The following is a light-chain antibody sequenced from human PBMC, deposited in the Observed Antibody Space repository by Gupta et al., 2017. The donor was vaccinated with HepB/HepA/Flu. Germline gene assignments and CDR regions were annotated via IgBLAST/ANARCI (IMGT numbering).Light chain of an antibody. V-gene: IGKV1-5*03. Sequence: DIQLTQSPSTLSASVGDRVTLSCRTSQSVRFSLAWYQQKPGKAPTLLIYKASNLQSDVPSRFSGSGSETDFTLTISSLQPDDFATYFCQQDNSFPWTFGQGTKIEIK. CDR3: QQDNSFPWT. J-gene: IGKJ1*01. CDR2: KAS. CDR1: QSVRFS.